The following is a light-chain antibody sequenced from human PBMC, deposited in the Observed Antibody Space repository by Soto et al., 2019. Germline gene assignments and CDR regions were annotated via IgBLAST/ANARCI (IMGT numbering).Light chain of an antibody. CDR3: ASYAGGNKV. V-gene: IGLV2-8*01. CDR1: SSDVGGYNF. J-gene: IGLJ1*01. Sequence: QSVLTQPPSASGSPGQSVTISCTGTSSDVGGYNFVSWYQQHPGKAPKLMIYEVTKRPSGVPDRFSGSKSGNTASLTVSGLLAEDEADYYCASYAGGNKVFGTGTKLTVL. CDR2: EVT.